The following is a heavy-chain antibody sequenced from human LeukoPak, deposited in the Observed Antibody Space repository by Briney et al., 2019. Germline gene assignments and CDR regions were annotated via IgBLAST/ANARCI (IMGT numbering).Heavy chain of an antibody. CDR3: ARDGRWIQLWSLGHYGMDV. CDR1: GGSISSGDYY. CDR2: IYYSGST. Sequence: PSETLSLTCTVSGGSISSGDYYWSWIRQPPGKGLEWIGYIYYSGSTYYNPSLKSRVTISVDTSKNQFSLKLSSVTAADTAVYYCARDGRWIQLWSLGHYGMDVWGQGTTVTVSS. D-gene: IGHD5-18*01. V-gene: IGHV4-30-4*01. J-gene: IGHJ6*02.